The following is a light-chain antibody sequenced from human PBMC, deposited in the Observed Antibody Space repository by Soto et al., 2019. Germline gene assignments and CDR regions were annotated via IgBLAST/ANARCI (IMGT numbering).Light chain of an antibody. CDR3: PQYGGSPQT. Sequence: EIVLTQSPGTLSLSPGERATLSCRASQSVSNYLAWYQRKPGQAPRLLIYGSSIRAIGIPDRFSGSGSGTDFSRTTARLAPADFAVYYCPQYGGSPQTFGQATKVE. CDR2: GSS. V-gene: IGKV3-20*01. J-gene: IGKJ1*01. CDR1: QSVSNY.